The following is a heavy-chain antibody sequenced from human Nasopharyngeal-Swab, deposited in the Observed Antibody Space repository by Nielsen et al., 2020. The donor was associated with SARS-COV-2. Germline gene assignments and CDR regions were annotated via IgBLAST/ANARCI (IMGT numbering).Heavy chain of an antibody. D-gene: IGHD3-16*01. CDR3: AREGGYDPLTDAFDI. Sequence: SATLSLTCTVSGGSISSSSYYWGLIRQPPGKGLERIGSIHYSGSTYSNPSLKSRFTISVDTSKNQFSLKLSSVTAADTAVYYCAREGGYDPLTDAFDIWGQGTMVTVSS. CDR2: IHYSGST. J-gene: IGHJ3*02. CDR1: GGSISSSSYY. V-gene: IGHV4-39*07.